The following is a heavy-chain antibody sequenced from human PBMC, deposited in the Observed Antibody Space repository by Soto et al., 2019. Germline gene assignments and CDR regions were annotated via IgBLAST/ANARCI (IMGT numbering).Heavy chain of an antibody. Sequence: PGGTLRLSCAASGFTFSSYGMHWVRQAPGKGLEWVAVISYDGSNKYYADSVKGRFTISRDNSKNTLYLQMNSLRAEDTAVYYCAKGRGVVVVAASPDWFGPWGRGSLVSVSS. V-gene: IGHV3-30*18. CDR3: AKGRGVVVVAASPDWFGP. CDR1: GFTFSSYG. J-gene: IGHJ5*02. D-gene: IGHD2-15*01. CDR2: ISYDGSNK.